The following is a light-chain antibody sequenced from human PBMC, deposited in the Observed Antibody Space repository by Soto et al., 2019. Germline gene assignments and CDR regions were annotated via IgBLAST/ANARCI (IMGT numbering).Light chain of an antibody. CDR3: AAWDDSLSGNV. CDR2: RNN. V-gene: IGLV1-47*01. CDR1: SSNIGSNY. J-gene: IGLJ6*01. Sequence: QSVLTQPPSASGTPGQRVTISCSGSSSNIGSNYVYWYQQLPGTAPKLLIYRNNQRPSGVPDRFSGSKSGTSASLAISGLRSEDAADYYCAAWDDSLSGNVFGSGTQLTVL.